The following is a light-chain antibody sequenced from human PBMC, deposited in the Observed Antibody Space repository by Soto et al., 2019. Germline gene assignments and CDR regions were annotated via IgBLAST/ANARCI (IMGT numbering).Light chain of an antibody. CDR3: QRGET. CDR2: AAS. CDR1: QSISTY. V-gene: IGKV1-39*01. Sequence: DIQMTQSPSSLSASVGDRVTITCRASQSISTYLNWYQQKPGKAPKLLISAASNLQSGVPSRFSGSGSGTAFTLTITSLQPEDFATYYCQRGETFGQGTKVEIK. J-gene: IGKJ1*01.